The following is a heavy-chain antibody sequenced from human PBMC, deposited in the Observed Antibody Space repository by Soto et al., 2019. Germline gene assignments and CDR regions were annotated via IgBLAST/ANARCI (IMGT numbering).Heavy chain of an antibody. CDR2: IYHGGTT. Sequence: SETLSVISTVPGYSSSRGSYWAWIRQPPGKGPEWIASIYHGGTTFYNPSLKSRITISVDTSNNQFSLKVTSVTAADTAVYYCARVHVMFVAGSTIDYWGHGTLVTVSS. J-gene: IGHJ4*01. CDR3: ARVHVMFVAGSTIDY. D-gene: IGHD6-19*01. CDR1: GYSSSRGSY. V-gene: IGHV4-38-2*02.